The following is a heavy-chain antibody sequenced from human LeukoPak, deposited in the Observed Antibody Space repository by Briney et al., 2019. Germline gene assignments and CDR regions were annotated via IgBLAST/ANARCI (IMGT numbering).Heavy chain of an antibody. CDR1: GFTSGFTFSDYE. CDR2: ISSSGSTK. V-gene: IGHV3-48*03. Sequence: GGSLRLSCAVSGFTSGFTFSDYEMNWVRQAPGKGLEWVSYISSSGSTKYYADSVKGRFTISRDNAKNSLYLQMNSLRAEDTAVYYCTTITVAAAFDYWGQGTLVTVPS. J-gene: IGHJ4*02. CDR3: TTITVAAAFDY. D-gene: IGHD6-19*01.